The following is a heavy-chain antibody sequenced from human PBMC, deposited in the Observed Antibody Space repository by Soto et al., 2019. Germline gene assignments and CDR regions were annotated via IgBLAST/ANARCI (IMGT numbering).Heavy chain of an antibody. Sequence: GGSLRLSCIASGFSFSSYAMIWVRQAPGKGLEWVSILYSGGNTYYADSVEGRFTISRDGSKNTLYLHMNSLRAEDTAVYYCALRRVAYADFWGQGTRVTVSS. V-gene: IGHV3-23*03. CDR3: ALRRVAYADF. CDR1: GFSFSSYA. CDR2: LYSGGNT. D-gene: IGHD2-2*01. J-gene: IGHJ4*02.